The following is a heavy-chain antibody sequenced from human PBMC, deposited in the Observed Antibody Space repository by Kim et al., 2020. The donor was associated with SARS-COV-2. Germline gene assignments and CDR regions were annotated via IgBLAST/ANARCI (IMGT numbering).Heavy chain of an antibody. CDR3: ARRAVAGSFDH. V-gene: IGHV1-3*01. Sequence: NRRYRQKAQAGVSITRNTSATTAYLELSGLRSEDTAVYYCARRAVAGSFDHWGQGTLVTVSS. J-gene: IGHJ4*02. CDR2: NR. D-gene: IGHD6-19*01.